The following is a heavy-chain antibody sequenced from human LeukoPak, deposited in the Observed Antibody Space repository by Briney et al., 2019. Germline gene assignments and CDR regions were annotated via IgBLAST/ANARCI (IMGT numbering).Heavy chain of an antibody. CDR3: ARDQAENPFSGYDARITYYYYMDV. CDR2: IYYSGST. D-gene: IGHD5-12*01. V-gene: IGHV4-59*01. CDR1: GGSISSYY. Sequence: SETLSLTCTVSGGSISSYYWSWIRQPPGKGLEWIGYIYYSGSTNYNPSLKSRVTISVDTSKNQFSLKLTSVTAADTAVYYCARDQAENPFSGYDARITYYYYMDVWGKGTTVTISS. J-gene: IGHJ6*03.